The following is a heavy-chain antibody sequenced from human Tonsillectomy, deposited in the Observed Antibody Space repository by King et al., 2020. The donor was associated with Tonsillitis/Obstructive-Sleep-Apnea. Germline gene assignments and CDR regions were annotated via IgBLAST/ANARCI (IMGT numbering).Heavy chain of an antibody. CDR3: AKDHQGCSTSCYWSIDY. D-gene: IGHD2-2*01. CDR1: GFTFSSYA. J-gene: IGHJ4*02. CDR2: XSGSGSXT. Sequence: VQLVESGGGLVQPGGSLRLSCAASGFTFSSYAMSWVRXAPGKGLEWVSAXSGSGSXTYYADSVKGRFTISRDNSKNTLNLQMXXLRAEDTAVYYCAKDHQGCSTSCYWSIDYWGQGTLVTVSS. V-gene: IGHV3-23*04.